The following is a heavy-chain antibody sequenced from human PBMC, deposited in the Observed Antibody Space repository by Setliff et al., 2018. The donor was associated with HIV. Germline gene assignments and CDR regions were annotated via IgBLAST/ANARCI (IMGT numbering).Heavy chain of an antibody. CDR1: GFTFSPYW. D-gene: IGHD6-13*01. J-gene: IGHJ4*02. V-gene: IGHV3-7*03. Sequence: GGSLRLSCAASGFTFSPYWMHWVRQAPGKGLVWVANIKQDGSVKNYVDSVRGRFTISRDNAENSLFLQMTGLRPEDTAMYYCARDRWFSNNWYSDYWGQGTLVTVSS. CDR3: ARDRWFSNNWYSDY. CDR2: IKQDGSVK.